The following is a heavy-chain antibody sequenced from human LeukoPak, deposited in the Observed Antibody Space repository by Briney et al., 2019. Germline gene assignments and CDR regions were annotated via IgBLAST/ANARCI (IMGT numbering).Heavy chain of an antibody. CDR3: AREDCSSTSCSFDY. Sequence: GGSLRLSCAASGFTFSSYSMNWVRQAPGKGLEWVSSISSSSSYRYYADSVKGRFTISRDNAKNSLYLQMNSLRAEDTAVYYCAREDCSSTSCSFDYWGQGTLVTVSS. J-gene: IGHJ4*02. V-gene: IGHV3-21*01. CDR2: ISSSSSYR. D-gene: IGHD2-2*01. CDR1: GFTFSSYS.